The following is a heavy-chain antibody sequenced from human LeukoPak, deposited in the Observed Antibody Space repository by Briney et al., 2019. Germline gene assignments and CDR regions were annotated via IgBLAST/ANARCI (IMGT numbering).Heavy chain of an antibody. V-gene: IGHV4-34*01. Sequence: KASETLSLTCAVYGGSFSGYYWSWIRQPPGKGLEWIGEIKHSGSTNYNPSLKSRVTISVDTSKNQFSLKLSSVTAADTAVYYCARGANYYGSSGYYYYWGQGNLVTVSS. D-gene: IGHD3-22*01. CDR3: ARGANYYGSSGYYYY. CDR1: GGSFSGYY. CDR2: IKHSGST. J-gene: IGHJ4*02.